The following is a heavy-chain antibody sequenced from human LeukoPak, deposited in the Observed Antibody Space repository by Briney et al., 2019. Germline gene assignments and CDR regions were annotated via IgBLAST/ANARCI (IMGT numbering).Heavy chain of an antibody. J-gene: IGHJ6*02. Sequence: QPGRSLRHSCAASGFTFSSYGMHWVRQAPGKGLEWVAVISYDGSNKYYADSVKGRFTISRDNSKNTLYLQMNSLRAEDTAVYYCAKDLPEVLRYFDWLLYGMDVWGQGTTVTVSS. D-gene: IGHD3-9*01. CDR3: AKDLPEVLRYFDWLLYGMDV. CDR2: ISYDGSNK. CDR1: GFTFSSYG. V-gene: IGHV3-30*18.